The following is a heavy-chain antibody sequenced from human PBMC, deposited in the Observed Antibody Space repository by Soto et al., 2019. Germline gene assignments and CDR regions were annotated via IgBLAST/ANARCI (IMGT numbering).Heavy chain of an antibody. V-gene: IGHV3-21*01. CDR3: AREGGSGLGWFDP. CDR1: GFTFNTYN. CDR2: ISSTSSYI. Sequence: EVQLVESGGGLVEPGGSLRLSCAATGFTFNTYNMNWIRQAPGKGLEWVSSISSTSSYIYYADSVRGRFTISRDNAKNSLFLQMNSLRAEDTAVYFCAREGGSGLGWFDPWGQGTLVTVSS. J-gene: IGHJ5*02. D-gene: IGHD6-19*01.